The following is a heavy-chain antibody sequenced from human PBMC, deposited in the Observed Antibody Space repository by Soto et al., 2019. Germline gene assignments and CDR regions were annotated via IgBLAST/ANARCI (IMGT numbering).Heavy chain of an antibody. CDR2: TYYRSKWYN. D-gene: IGHD2-2*01. CDR1: GDSVSSNSAA. CDR3: PRDAMRVPADGGMDV. J-gene: IGHJ6*02. Sequence: SQTLSLTCVISGDSVSSNSAAWNWIRQSPSRGLEWLGRTYYRSKWYNDYAVSVKSRITINPDTSKNQFSLQLASVTPEDTAVYYCPRDAMRVPADGGMDVWGQVTTIIVSS. V-gene: IGHV6-1*01.